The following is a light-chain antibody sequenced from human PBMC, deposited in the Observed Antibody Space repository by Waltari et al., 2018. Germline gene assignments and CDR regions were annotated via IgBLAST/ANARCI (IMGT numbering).Light chain of an antibody. V-gene: IGLV2-23*01. CDR1: TSESGSNNL. CDR3: CSYAGSSTYV. Sequence: QSALTQPASVSGSPGQSLTLSCPGTTSESGSNNLVSWYQQHPGKAPKLMIYEGSKRPSGVSNRFSGSKSGNTASLTISGLQAEDEADYYCCSYAGSSTYVFGTGTKVTVL. J-gene: IGLJ1*01. CDR2: EGS.